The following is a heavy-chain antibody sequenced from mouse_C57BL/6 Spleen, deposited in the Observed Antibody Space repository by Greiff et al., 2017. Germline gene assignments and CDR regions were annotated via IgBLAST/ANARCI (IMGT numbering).Heavy chain of an antibody. D-gene: IGHD1-1*01. CDR2: LYPGDGDT. CDR1: GYAFSSSW. V-gene: IGHV1-82*01. CDR3: ARYHYYGSSWYGEV. J-gene: IGHJ1*03. Sequence: VQLQQSGPELVKPGASVKISCKASGYAFSSSWMNWVKQRPGKGLEWIGRLYPGDGDTNYTGKFKGKATLTAAKSCSTAYMQLCSLTSGDSAVYVCARYHYYGSSWYGEVWGTGTTVTVSS.